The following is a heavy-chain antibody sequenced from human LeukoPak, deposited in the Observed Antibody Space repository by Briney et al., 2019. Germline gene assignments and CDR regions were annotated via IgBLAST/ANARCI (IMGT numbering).Heavy chain of an antibody. Sequence: DSVKGRFTISRDNAKNSLYLQMNGLRAEDTAVYYCARDRGSFSNYFDYWGQGTLVTVSS. V-gene: IGHV3-7*01. CDR3: ARDRGSFSNYFDY. J-gene: IGHJ4*02. D-gene: IGHD1-26*01.